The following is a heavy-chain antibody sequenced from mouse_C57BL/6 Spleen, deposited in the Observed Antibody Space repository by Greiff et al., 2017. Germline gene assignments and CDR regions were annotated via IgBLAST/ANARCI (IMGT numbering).Heavy chain of an antibody. CDR3: ARGYYGSSLWYFDV. CDR1: GFTFSDYG. J-gene: IGHJ1*03. Sequence: EVMVVESGGGLVKPGGSLKLSCAASGFTFSDYGMHWVRQAPEKGLEWVAYISSGSSTIYYADTVTGRFTISRDNAKNTLFLQMTSLRSEDTAMYYCARGYYGSSLWYFDVWGTGTTVTVSS. V-gene: IGHV5-17*01. CDR2: ISSGSSTI. D-gene: IGHD1-1*01.